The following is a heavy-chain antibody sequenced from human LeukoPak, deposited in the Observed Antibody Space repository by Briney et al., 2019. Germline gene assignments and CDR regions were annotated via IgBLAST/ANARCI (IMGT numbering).Heavy chain of an antibody. J-gene: IGHJ6*02. D-gene: IGHD3-10*01. V-gene: IGHV5-51*01. CDR1: GYSFTSYW. CDR3: ARLPLGELFSYYGMDV. CDR2: IYPGDSDT. Sequence: TGESLKISCKGSGYSFTSYWIGWVRQMPGKGLEWMGIIYPGDSDTRYSPSFQGQVTISADKSISTAYLQWSSLRASDTAMYYCARLPLGELFSYYGMDVWGQGTTVTVSS.